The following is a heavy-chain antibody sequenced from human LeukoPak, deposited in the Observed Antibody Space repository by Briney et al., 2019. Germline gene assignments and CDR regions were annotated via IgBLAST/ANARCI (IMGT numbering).Heavy chain of an antibody. V-gene: IGHV3-30*02. CDR1: GFTFSSYV. CDR3: ARDTRHYYESSRYIRIEGSQDFDY. Sequence: PGGSLRLSCAASGFTFSSYVMHWLRQAPGKGLEWVAFIQCDGSKKYYVDSVTGRFTISRDNAKNSLYLQMNSLRAEDTAVYYCARDTRHYYESSRYIRIEGSQDFDYWGQGTLVTVSS. J-gene: IGHJ4*02. CDR2: IQCDGSKK. D-gene: IGHD3-22*01.